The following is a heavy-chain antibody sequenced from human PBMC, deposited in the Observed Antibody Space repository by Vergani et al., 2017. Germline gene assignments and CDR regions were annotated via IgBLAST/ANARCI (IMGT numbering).Heavy chain of an antibody. CDR2: IIPILGIA. V-gene: IGHV1-69*09. CDR1: GGTFSSYT. Sequence: QVQLVQSGAEVQKPGSSVKVSCKASGGTFSSYTISWVRQAPGQGLEWMGRIIPILGIANYAQNFQGRVTITADKSTSTAYMELSSLRSEDTALYYCARDNGYGDLSWFDPWGQGTLVTVSS. CDR3: ARDNGYGDLSWFDP. D-gene: IGHD4-17*01. J-gene: IGHJ5*02.